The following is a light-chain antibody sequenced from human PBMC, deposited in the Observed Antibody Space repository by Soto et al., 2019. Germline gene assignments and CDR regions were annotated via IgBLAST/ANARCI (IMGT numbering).Light chain of an antibody. J-gene: IGLJ2*01. CDR3: SSYTSSSNHVV. Sequence: QSVLTQPASVSGSPGQSITISCTGTSSDVGGYNYVSWYQQHPGKAPKLMIYDVSNRPSGVSNRFSGSKSGNTASLTISGLQAEDEADYYCSSYTSSSNHVVFGGGTKVTVL. CDR1: SSDVGGYNY. V-gene: IGLV2-14*01. CDR2: DVS.